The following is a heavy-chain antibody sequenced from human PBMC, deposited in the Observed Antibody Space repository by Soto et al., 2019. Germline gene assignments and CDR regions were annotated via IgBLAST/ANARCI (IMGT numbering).Heavy chain of an antibody. J-gene: IGHJ3*02. CDR3: AGRKGGAVAGIRSAFDI. Sequence: PGGSLRLSCAASGFTFSSYSMNWVRQAPGKGLEWVSSISSSSSYIYYADSVKGRFTISRDNAKNSLYLQMNSLRAEDTAVYYCAGRKGGAVAGIRSAFDIWGQGTMVTVSS. CDR2: ISSSSSYI. CDR1: GFTFSSYS. D-gene: IGHD6-19*01. V-gene: IGHV3-21*01.